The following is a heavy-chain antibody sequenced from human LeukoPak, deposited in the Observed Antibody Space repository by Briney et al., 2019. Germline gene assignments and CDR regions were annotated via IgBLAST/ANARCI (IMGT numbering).Heavy chain of an antibody. CDR2: ISSSSSYT. D-gene: IGHD3-9*01. CDR1: GFTFSDYY. Sequence: GGSLRLSCAASGFTFSDYYMSWIRQAPGKGLEWVSYISSSSSYTNYADSVKGRFTISRNNAKNSLYLQMNSLRAEDTAVYYCARDRGYDILTGYYDYWGQGTLVTVSS. J-gene: IGHJ4*02. CDR3: ARDRGYDILTGYYDY. V-gene: IGHV3-11*06.